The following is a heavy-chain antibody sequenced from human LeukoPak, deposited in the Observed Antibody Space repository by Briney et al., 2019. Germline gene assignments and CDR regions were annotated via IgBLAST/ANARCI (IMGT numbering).Heavy chain of an antibody. CDR2: IYSGGST. CDR1: GFTVSSNY. J-gene: IGHJ3*02. CDR3: ARDRYYDSSGYGSAFDI. D-gene: IGHD3-22*01. Sequence: GGSLRLSCAASGFTVSSNYMSWVRQAPGKGLEWVSVIYSGGSTYYADSVKGRFTISRDNSKNTLYLQMNSLRAEDTAVYYCARDRYYDSSGYGSAFDIWGQGTMVTVSS. V-gene: IGHV3-53*01.